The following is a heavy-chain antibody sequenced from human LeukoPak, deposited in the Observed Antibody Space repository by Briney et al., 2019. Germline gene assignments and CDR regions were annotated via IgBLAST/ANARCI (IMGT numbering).Heavy chain of an antibody. CDR2: IKQDGTEK. J-gene: IGHJ5*02. Sequence: GGSLRLSCAASGFTISSYWMSWVRQAPGKGLEWVANIKQDGTEKYYVDSVKGRFTISRDNAKNSLYLQMNSLRAEDTAVYYCASSPYDILTGYKYNWFDPWGQGTLVTVSS. V-gene: IGHV3-7*01. CDR3: ASSPYDILTGYKYNWFDP. D-gene: IGHD3-9*01. CDR1: GFTISSYW.